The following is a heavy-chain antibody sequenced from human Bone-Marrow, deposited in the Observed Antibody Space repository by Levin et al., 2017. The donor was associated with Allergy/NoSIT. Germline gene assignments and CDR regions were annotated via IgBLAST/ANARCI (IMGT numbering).Heavy chain of an antibody. CDR2: IYSGGST. CDR1: GFTVSRNY. CDR3: ATWPTSGY. V-gene: IGHV3-53*01. J-gene: IGHJ4*02. D-gene: IGHD5-24*01. Sequence: GESLKISCAASGFTVSRNYMSWVRQAPGKGLEGVSIIYSGGSTYYTDSVKGRFTISRDSSKNTLYLQMNSLRAEDTAVYYCATWPTSGYWGQGTLVTVSS.